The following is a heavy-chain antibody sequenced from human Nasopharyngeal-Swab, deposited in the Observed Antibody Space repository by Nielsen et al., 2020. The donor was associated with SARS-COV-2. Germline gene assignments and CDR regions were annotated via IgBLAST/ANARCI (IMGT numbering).Heavy chain of an antibody. D-gene: IGHD4-17*01. J-gene: IGHJ4*02. CDR2: IIPIFGTA. Sequence: WGRQAPGQGLEWMGGIIPIFGTANYAQKFQGRVTITADESTSTAYMELSSLRSEDTAVYYCARDVYGDYVGYWGQGTPVTVSS. CDR3: ARDVYGDYVGY. V-gene: IGHV1-69*01.